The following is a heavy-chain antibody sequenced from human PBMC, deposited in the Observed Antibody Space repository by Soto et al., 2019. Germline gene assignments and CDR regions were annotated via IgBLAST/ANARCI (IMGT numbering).Heavy chain of an antibody. CDR2: IYYSGST. V-gene: IGHV4-30-4*01. J-gene: IGHJ4*02. CDR3: ARAFFWAGTDYFDY. Sequence: PSETLSLTCTVSGGSISSGDYYWSWIRQPPGKGLEWIGYIYYSGSTYYNPSLKSRVTISVDTSKNQFSLKLSSVTAADTAVYYCARAFFWAGTDYFDYWRQGTLVTVSS. CDR1: GGSISSGDYY. D-gene: IGHD6-19*01.